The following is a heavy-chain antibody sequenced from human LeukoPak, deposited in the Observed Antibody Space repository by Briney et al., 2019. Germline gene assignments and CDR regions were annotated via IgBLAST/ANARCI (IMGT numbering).Heavy chain of an antibody. J-gene: IGHJ6*03. V-gene: IGHV3-74*01. Sequence: GGSLRLSCAASGFTFSSYWMHWVRQAPGKGLVWVSRINTDGSSTSYADSVKGRFTISRDNAKNTLYLQMNSLRAEDTAVYYCARERVSPKITIFGVVTTYYYYYMDVWGKGTTVTVSS. D-gene: IGHD3-3*01. CDR3: ARERVSPKITIFGVVTTYYYYYMDV. CDR2: INTDGSST. CDR1: GFTFSSYW.